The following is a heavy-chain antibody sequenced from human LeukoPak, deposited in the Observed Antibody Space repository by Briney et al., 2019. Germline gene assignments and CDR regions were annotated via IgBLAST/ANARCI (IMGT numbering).Heavy chain of an antibody. Sequence: SETLPLTCAVYGGSFSGYYWSWIRQPPGKGLEWIGEINHSGSTNYNPSLKSRVTISVDTSKNQFSLKLSSVTAADTAVYYCAKGGWSPGYRGQGTLVTVSS. D-gene: IGHD2-15*01. CDR1: GGSFSGYY. J-gene: IGHJ4*02. CDR3: AKGGWSPGY. CDR2: INHSGST. V-gene: IGHV4-34*01.